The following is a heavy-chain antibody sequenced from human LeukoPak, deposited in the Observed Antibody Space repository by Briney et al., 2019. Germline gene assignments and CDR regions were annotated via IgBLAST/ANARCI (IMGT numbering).Heavy chain of an antibody. CDR2: IYYSGST. J-gene: IGHJ2*01. Sequence: PSETLSLTCTVSGGSISSSSYYWGWIRQPPGKGLEWIGSIYYSGSTYYNPSLKSRLTISVDTSKNQFSLKLSSVTAADTAVYYCARLGTTGTNWYFDLWGPGTLVTVSS. CDR1: GGSISSSSYY. D-gene: IGHD1-1*01. CDR3: ARLGTTGTNWYFDL. V-gene: IGHV4-39*01.